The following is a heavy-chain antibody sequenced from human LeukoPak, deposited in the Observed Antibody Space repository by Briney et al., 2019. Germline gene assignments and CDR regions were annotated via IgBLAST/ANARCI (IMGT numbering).Heavy chain of an antibody. Sequence: GESLKISCKGSGYTFTTYWIAWVRQMPGKGLEWMVIMYPGDPDTRYSPAFQGQVTISADKSLSTAYLRWNSLKTSDSAMYYCARSGSAYGNACDIWGQGTMVTVSS. D-gene: IGHD3-22*01. J-gene: IGHJ3*02. CDR2: MYPGDPDT. CDR3: ARSGSAYGNACDI. CDR1: GYTFTTYW. V-gene: IGHV5-51*01.